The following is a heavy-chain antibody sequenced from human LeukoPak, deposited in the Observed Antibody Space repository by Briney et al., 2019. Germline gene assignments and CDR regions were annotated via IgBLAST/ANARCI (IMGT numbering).Heavy chain of an antibody. J-gene: IGHJ4*02. V-gene: IGHV4-59*01. D-gene: IGHD3-22*01. Sequence: PSETLSFTCTVSGGSISSYYWGWIRQPPGKGLEWIGYIYYSGSNNYNPSLKIRATISVDTSKNQFSLKLSSVTAADTAVYYCASENYYDSSGYYYFDNWGQGTLVTVSS. CDR2: IYYSGSN. CDR1: GGSISSYY. CDR3: ASENYYDSSGYYYFDN.